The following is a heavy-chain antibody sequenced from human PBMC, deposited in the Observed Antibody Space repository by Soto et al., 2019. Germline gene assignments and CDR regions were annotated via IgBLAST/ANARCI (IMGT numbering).Heavy chain of an antibody. CDR1: GYTFGHFY. Sequence: QVQLVQSGAEVKRPGDSVKVSCQASGYTFGHFYITWVRQAPGQGLEWMGAISPHNRNTNYAEKFRGRVTMTTDTSTTTAYMELRSLRSDDTAVYYCARYEGGYDILTGYYKAHHFDQWGQGALVTVSS. D-gene: IGHD3-9*01. CDR2: ISPHNRNT. CDR3: ARYEGGYDILTGYYKAHHFDQ. J-gene: IGHJ4*02. V-gene: IGHV1-18*01.